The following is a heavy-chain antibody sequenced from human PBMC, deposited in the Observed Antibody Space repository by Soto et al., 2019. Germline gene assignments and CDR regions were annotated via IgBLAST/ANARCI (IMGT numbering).Heavy chain of an antibody. Sequence: LSLTCTVSGHSISSGYFWGWIRQPPGKGLEWIGSMYHSGTTYYNPSLKSRVTISVDTSKNQFSLKLSSVTAADTAVYFCARDSSGYYWFDPWGHGTLVTVSS. V-gene: IGHV4-38-2*02. D-gene: IGHD3-22*01. CDR1: GHSISSGYF. CDR3: ARDSSGYYWFDP. CDR2: MYHSGTT. J-gene: IGHJ5*02.